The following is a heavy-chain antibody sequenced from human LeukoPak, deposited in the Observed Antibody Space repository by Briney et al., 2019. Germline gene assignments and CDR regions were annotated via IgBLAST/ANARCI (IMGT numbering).Heavy chain of an antibody. CDR2: ISYDGSTK. J-gene: IGHJ6*04. Sequence: GSLRLSCAASGFTFISYGMHWVRQAPGKGMEWVAVISYDGSTKYYADSVKGQFTISRDNSKNTLYLQMNSLRAEDTAVYYCAKVFPSGWYPVWGKGTTVTVSS. CDR1: GFTFISYG. V-gene: IGHV3-30*18. D-gene: IGHD6-19*01. CDR3: AKVFPSGWYPV.